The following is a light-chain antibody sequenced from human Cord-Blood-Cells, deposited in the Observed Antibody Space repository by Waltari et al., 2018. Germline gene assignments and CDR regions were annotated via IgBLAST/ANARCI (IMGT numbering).Light chain of an antibody. CDR1: SSDVVSYNL. V-gene: IGLV2-23*01. CDR2: EGS. Sequence: QSALTQPASVSGSPGQSITISCTGTSSDVVSYNLVSWYQQHPGKAPKLMIYEGSKRPSGVSNRFSGSKSGNTASLTISGLQAEDEADYYCCSYAVSSTPNWVFGGGTKLTVL. J-gene: IGLJ3*02. CDR3: CSYAVSSTPNWV.